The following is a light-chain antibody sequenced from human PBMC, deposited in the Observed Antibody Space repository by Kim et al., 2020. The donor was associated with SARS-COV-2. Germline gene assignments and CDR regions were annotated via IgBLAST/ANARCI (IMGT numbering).Light chain of an antibody. CDR3: QSYDSSLSGYV. Sequence: RVTISGTGSSSNIGAGYDVHWYQHLPGTAPNLLIYGNSNRPSGVPDRFSGSKSGTSASLAITGLQAEDEADYYCQSYDSSLSGYVFGTGTKVTVL. CDR2: GNS. J-gene: IGLJ1*01. V-gene: IGLV1-40*01. CDR1: SSNIGAGYD.